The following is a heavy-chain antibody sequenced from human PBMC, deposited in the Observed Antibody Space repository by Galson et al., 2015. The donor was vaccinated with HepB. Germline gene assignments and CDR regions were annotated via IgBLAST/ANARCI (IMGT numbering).Heavy chain of an antibody. D-gene: IGHD4-23*01. V-gene: IGHV4-31*03. CDR2: IYFSGST. CDR3: ARDRRRSGNYGGHLDY. CDR1: GGSISRGGSY. J-gene: IGHJ4*02. Sequence: TLSLTCTVSGGSISRGGSYWSWIRQHPGKGREWIGYIYFSGSTYYNPSLKSRVTISVDTSKNQFSLKLSSVTAADTAVYYCARDRRRSGNYGGHLDYWGQGTLVTASS.